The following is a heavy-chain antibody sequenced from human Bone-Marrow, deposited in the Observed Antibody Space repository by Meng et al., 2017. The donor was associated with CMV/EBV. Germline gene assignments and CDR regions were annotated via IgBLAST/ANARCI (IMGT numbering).Heavy chain of an antibody. CDR2: ISSSSNYI. CDR1: GFTFSSYS. V-gene: IGHV3-21*01. CDR3: AHKFGGYALAN. Sequence: GESLKISCAASGFTFSSYSMNWVRQAPGKGLEWVSSISSSSNYIYYADSVKGRFTISRDNAKNSVFLQMNSLRAEDTAVYYCAHKFGGYALANWGQGTLVTVSS. D-gene: IGHD3-10*01. J-gene: IGHJ4*02.